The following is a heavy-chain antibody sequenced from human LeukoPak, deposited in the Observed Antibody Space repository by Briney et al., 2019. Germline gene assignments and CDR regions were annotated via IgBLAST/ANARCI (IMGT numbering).Heavy chain of an antibody. Sequence: SETLSLACTVSGGSISSYYWSWIRQPPGKGLEWIGYIYYSGSTNYNPSLKSRVTISVDTSKNQFSLKLSSVTAADTAVYYCARGGVDTAMVFSFYYWGQGTLVTVSS. CDR3: ARGGVDTAMVFSFYY. D-gene: IGHD5-18*01. CDR2: IYYSGST. J-gene: IGHJ4*02. CDR1: GGSISSYY. V-gene: IGHV4-59*01.